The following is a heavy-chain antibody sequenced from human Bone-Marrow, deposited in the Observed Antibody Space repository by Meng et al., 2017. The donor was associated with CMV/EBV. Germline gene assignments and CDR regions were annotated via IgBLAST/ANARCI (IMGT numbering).Heavy chain of an antibody. CDR3: AKGAGTRYDFWSGYYTGIESYYYYGMAV. CDR2: IRYDGSNK. J-gene: IGHJ6*02. Sequence: GESLKISCAASGFTFSSYGMHWVRQAPGKGLEWVAFIRYDGSNKYYADSVKGRFTISRDNSKNTLYLQMNSLRAEDTAVYYCAKGAGTRYDFWSGYYTGIESYYYYGMAVWGQGTTVPVSS. D-gene: IGHD3-3*01. V-gene: IGHV3-30*02. CDR1: GFTFSSYG.